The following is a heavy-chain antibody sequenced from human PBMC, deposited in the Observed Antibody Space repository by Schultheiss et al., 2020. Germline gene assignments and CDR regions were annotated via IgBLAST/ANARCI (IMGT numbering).Heavy chain of an antibody. V-gene: IGHV3-21*04. Sequence: GGSLRLSCAASGFTFSSYAMSWVRQAPGKGLEWVSSISSSSSYIYYADSVKGRFTISRDNAKNSLYLQMNSLRAEDTAVYYCAKGTAMATLTPRLDYWGQGTLVTVSS. D-gene: IGHD5-18*01. J-gene: IGHJ4*02. CDR3: AKGTAMATLTPRLDY. CDR2: ISSSSSYI. CDR1: GFTFSSYA.